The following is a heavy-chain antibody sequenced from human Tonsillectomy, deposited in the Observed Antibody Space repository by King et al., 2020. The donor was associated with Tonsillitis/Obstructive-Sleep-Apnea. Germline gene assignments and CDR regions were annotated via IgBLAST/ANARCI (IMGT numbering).Heavy chain of an antibody. CDR3: ARIWAGGYCSSTSCSEGMDV. CDR1: GFSLSNARMG. CDR2: IFSNDEK. J-gene: IGHJ6*02. Sequence: VTLKESGPVLVKPTETLTLTCTVSGFSLSNARMGVSWIRQPPGKALEWLAHIFSNDEKSYSTSLKSRLTISKDTSKSQVVLTMTNMDPVDTATYYCARIWAGGYCSSTSCSEGMDVWGQGTTVTVSS. D-gene: IGHD2-2*01. V-gene: IGHV2-26*01.